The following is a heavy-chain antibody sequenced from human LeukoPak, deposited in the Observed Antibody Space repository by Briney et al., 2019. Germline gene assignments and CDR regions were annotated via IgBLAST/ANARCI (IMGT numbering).Heavy chain of an antibody. V-gene: IGHV3-11*04. CDR3: ARDRDSSGRDY. CDR2: ISNSGSTI. CDR1: GFTFSDFY. D-gene: IGHD3-22*01. J-gene: IGHJ4*02. Sequence: GGSLRLSCAASGFTFSDFYMTWIRQAPGKGLEWVSYISNSGSTIYYADSVKGRFTISRDNAKNSLYLQINSLRAEDTAVYYCARDRDSSGRDYWGQGTLVTVSS.